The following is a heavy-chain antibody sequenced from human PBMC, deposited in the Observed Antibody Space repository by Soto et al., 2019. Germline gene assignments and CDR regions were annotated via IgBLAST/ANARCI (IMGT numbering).Heavy chain of an antibody. Sequence: GGSLSLSCAASGFTFSNYAMHWVGQAPGKGLEWVAVISYDEINKYYADSVKGRFTISRDNSKNTLSLQMNTLRAEDTAVYYCATFLLVGSFDIWGQGTMGTVSS. J-gene: IGHJ3*02. CDR2: ISYDEINK. CDR1: GFTFSNYA. V-gene: IGHV3-30-3*01. CDR3: ATFLLVGSFDI. D-gene: IGHD1-26*01.